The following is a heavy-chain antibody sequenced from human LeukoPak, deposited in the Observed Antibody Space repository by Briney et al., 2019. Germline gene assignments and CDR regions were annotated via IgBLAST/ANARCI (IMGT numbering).Heavy chain of an antibody. Sequence: PGGSLRLSCTASGFTFSTYAMHWVCQAPGKGLEWVAVISYDGSNKYYADSVKGRFTISRDNSKNTLYLQMNSLRAEDTAVYYCARDLGGYYYYGMDVWGQGTTVTVSS. CDR3: ARDLGGYYYYGMDV. V-gene: IGHV3-30-3*01. D-gene: IGHD2-15*01. CDR2: ISYDGSNK. J-gene: IGHJ6*02. CDR1: GFTFSTYA.